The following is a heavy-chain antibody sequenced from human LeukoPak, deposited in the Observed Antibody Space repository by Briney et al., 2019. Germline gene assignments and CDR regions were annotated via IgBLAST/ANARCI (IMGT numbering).Heavy chain of an antibody. Sequence: GRSLRLSCAASGFTFSSYGMHWVRQAPGKGLEWVAVIWYDGSNKYYADSVKGRFTISRDNAKNSLYLQMNSLRAEDTAVYYCARDRVDTVVSAPNFHYGMDVWGQGTTVTV. CDR2: IWYDGSNK. CDR3: ARDRVDTVVSAPNFHYGMDV. D-gene: IGHD5-18*01. V-gene: IGHV3-33*01. CDR1: GFTFSSYG. J-gene: IGHJ6*02.